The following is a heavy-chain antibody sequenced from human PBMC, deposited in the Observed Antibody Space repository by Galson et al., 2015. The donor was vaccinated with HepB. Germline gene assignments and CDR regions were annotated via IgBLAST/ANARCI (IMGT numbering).Heavy chain of an antibody. V-gene: IGHV3-30*18. CDR3: TKGPYLYSALAGSMAGFDY. J-gene: IGHJ4*01. Sequence: SLRLSCAASGFTFSNYGMHWVRQAPGKGLEWVAVISYDGSNKYYADSVKGRFTISRDNSKNTLYLQMNSLRAEDTALYYCTKGPYLYSALAGSMAGFDYWGIGILVIVSS. D-gene: IGHD6-19*01. CDR2: ISYDGSNK. CDR1: GFTFSNYG.